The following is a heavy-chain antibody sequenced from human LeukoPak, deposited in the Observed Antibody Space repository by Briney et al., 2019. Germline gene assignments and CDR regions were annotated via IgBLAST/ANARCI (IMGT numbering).Heavy chain of an antibody. V-gene: IGHV4-4*02. J-gene: IGHJ4*02. CDR2: IYHSGST. Sequence: PSETLSLTCAVSGGSISSSNWWWWIRQPPGKGLEGIGEIYHSGSTNYNPSLKSRVTISVDKSKNQFSLKLSSVTAADTAVYYCARDIRDNYYDSSHFDYWGQGTLVTVSS. CDR3: ARDIRDNYYDSSHFDY. D-gene: IGHD3-22*01. CDR1: GGSISSSNW.